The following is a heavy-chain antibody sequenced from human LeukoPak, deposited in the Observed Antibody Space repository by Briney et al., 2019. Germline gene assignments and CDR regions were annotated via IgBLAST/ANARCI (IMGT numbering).Heavy chain of an antibody. J-gene: IGHJ4*02. Sequence: ASVKVSCKASGYTFTSYAMNWVRQAPGQGLEWMGWINTNTGNPTYAQGFTGRFVFSLDTSVSTAYLQISSLKAEDTAVYYCARTDVLLWFGESRGFDYWGQGTLVTVSS. CDR3: ARTDVLLWFGESRGFDY. CDR1: GYTFTSYA. CDR2: INTNTGNP. D-gene: IGHD3-10*01. V-gene: IGHV7-4-1*02.